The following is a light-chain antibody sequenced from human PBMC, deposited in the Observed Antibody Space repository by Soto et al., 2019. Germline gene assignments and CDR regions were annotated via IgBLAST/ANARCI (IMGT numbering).Light chain of an antibody. CDR3: QQYNSYSRT. J-gene: IGKJ1*01. Sequence: EIVLTQSPGTLSMSPGARATLSCRASQSLSSSSLAWYQQKPGQAPRLLIYGASSRATGIPDRFSGSGSGTDLTITISSLQPDDVETYDCQQYNSYSRTFGQGTKVDIK. V-gene: IGKV3-20*01. CDR1: QSLSSSS. CDR2: GAS.